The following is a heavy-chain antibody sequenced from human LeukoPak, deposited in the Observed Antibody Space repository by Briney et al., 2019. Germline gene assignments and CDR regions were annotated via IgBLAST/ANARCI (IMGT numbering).Heavy chain of an antibody. CDR2: INSDRSTSTT. Sequence: GGSLRLSCTGSGFTFSSYWMHWVRQVPGKGLVWVSRINSDRSTSTTNYADSVEGRFTISRDNAKNTLYLQMNSLRDEETAVYYCARRYSSSWFKPFDLWGQGTMVTVSS. V-gene: IGHV3-74*01. J-gene: IGHJ3*01. D-gene: IGHD6-13*01. CDR3: ARRYSSSWFKPFDL. CDR1: GFTFSSYW.